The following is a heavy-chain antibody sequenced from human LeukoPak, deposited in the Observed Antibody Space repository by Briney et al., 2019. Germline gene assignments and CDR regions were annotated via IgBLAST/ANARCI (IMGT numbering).Heavy chain of an antibody. CDR2: IYYSGST. CDR3: ARVHYGSGSYYTAAYYYGMDV. Sequence: PSETLSLTCAVSGGSVSGYYWTWMRQPPGKGLEWIGDIYYSGSTNYNPSLKSRVTISVDTSKNQFSLKLSSVAAADTAVYYCARVHYGSGSYYTAAYYYGMDVWGQGTTVTVSS. J-gene: IGHJ6*02. CDR1: GGSVSGYY. D-gene: IGHD3-10*01. V-gene: IGHV4-59*02.